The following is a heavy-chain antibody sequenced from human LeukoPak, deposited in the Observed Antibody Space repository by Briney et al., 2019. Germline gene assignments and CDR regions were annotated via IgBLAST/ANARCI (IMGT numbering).Heavy chain of an antibody. J-gene: IGHJ4*02. D-gene: IGHD3-10*01. V-gene: IGHV3-9*01. CDR1: GFTFDDYA. CDR3: AKERVYGSGSYSH. Sequence: GGSLRLPCAASGFTFDDYAMHWVRQAPGKGLEWVSGISWNSGSIGYADSVKGRFTISRDNAKNSLYLQMNSLRAEDTALYYCAKERVYGSGSYSHWGQGTLVTVSS. CDR2: ISWNSGSI.